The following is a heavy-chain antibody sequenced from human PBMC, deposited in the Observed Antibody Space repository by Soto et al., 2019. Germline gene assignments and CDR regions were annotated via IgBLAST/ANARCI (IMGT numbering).Heavy chain of an antibody. J-gene: IGHJ4*02. Sequence: QVQLVQSGAEVKKPGSSVKVSCKASGGTFSSYAISWVRQAPGQGLEWMGGIIPIFGTANYAQKFQGRVTITADPATSTAYMELSSLRSEDTAVYYCERGAPYSYGSYYFDYWGQGTLVTVSS. CDR2: IIPIFGTA. CDR3: ERGAPYSYGSYYFDY. V-gene: IGHV1-69*01. CDR1: GGTFSSYA. D-gene: IGHD5-18*01.